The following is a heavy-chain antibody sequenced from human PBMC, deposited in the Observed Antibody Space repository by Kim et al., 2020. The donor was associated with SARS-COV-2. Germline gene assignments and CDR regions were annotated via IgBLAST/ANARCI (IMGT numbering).Heavy chain of an antibody. CDR3: TTLGDYYYYGMDV. V-gene: IGHV3-73*01. Sequence: AYAASVKGRLTSSRDDSKNTAYLQMNSLKTEDTSVYYCTTLGDYYYYGMDVWGQGTTVTVSS. D-gene: IGHD2-15*01. J-gene: IGHJ6*02.